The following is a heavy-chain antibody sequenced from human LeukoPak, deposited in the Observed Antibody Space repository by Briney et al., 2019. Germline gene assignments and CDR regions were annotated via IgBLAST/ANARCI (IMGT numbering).Heavy chain of an antibody. CDR2: IYPGDSDT. V-gene: IGHV5-51*01. CDR1: GSSFTSYW. J-gene: IGHJ6*03. Sequence: KPGESLQISCQGSGSSFTSYWIGWVRQMPGKGLEWMGIIYPGDSDTRYSPSFQGQVTISADKSISTAYLQWSSLKASDTAMYYCARLGAYCSSTSCYLYYYYMDVWGKGTTVTVSS. D-gene: IGHD2-2*01. CDR3: ARLGAYCSSTSCYLYYYYMDV.